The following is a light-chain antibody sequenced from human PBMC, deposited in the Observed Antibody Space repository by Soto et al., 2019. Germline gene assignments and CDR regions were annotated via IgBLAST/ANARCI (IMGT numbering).Light chain of an antibody. CDR2: AAS. J-gene: IGKJ3*01. Sequence: DIQMTQSPSSVSASVGDRVTVTCRASQAISTWLAWYQQRPGKAPKLLIYAASTLHSGVPSRFSGTGSGTDFTLTISSLQSEDFATYYCQQADSIPFTFGPGTTV. CDR3: QQADSIPFT. V-gene: IGKV1-12*01. CDR1: QAISTW.